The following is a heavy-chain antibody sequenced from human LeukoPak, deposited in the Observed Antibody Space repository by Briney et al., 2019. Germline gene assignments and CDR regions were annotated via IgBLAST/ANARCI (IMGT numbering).Heavy chain of an antibody. D-gene: IGHD6-19*01. J-gene: IGHJ5*02. Sequence: GASVKVSCKASGYTFTGYYMHWVRQAPGQGLEWMGWINPNSGGTNYAQKFQGRVTMTRDTSISTAYMELSRLRSDDTAVYYCARDSSGWPTGNWFDPWGQGTLVTVSS. CDR2: INPNSGGT. CDR1: GYTFTGYY. CDR3: ARDSSGWPTGNWFDP. V-gene: IGHV1-2*02.